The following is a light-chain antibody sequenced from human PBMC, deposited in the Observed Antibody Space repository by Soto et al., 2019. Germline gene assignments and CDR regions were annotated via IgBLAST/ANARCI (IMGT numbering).Light chain of an antibody. CDR1: QSISSY. CDR3: QQSYSTPG. J-gene: IGKJ3*01. CDR2: AAS. V-gene: IGKV1-39*01. Sequence: DIQMTQSPSSLSASVGDRVTITCRASQSISSYLNWYQQKPWKAPKLLIYAASSLQSGVPSRFSGSGSGTDFTLTISSLQPEDFATYYFQQSYSTPGFGPGTKVDIK.